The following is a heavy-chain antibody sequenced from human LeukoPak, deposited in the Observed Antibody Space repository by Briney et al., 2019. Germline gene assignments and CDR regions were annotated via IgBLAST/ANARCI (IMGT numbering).Heavy chain of an antibody. J-gene: IGHJ4*02. CDR3: ARDVGIVVVVAAHFDY. CDR1: GYTFTSYG. Sequence: ASVKVSCKASGYTFTSYGISWVRQAPGQGLEWMGWISAYNGNTNYAQKLQGRVTMTTDTSTSTAYMELRSLRSDDTAVYYCARDVGIVVVVAAHFDYWGQGTLVTVSS. V-gene: IGHV1-18*01. D-gene: IGHD2-15*01. CDR2: ISAYNGNT.